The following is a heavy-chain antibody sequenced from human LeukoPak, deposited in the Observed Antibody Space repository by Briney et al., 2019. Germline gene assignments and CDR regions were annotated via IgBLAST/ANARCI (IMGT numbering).Heavy chain of an antibody. V-gene: IGHV1-69*13. CDR1: GGTFISYA. D-gene: IGHD5-12*01. CDR2: IIPIFGTA. J-gene: IGHJ4*02. CDR3: ARTSRGGYSGYDPNFDY. Sequence: SVKVSCKASGGTFISYAISWVRQAHGQGLEWRGGIIPIFGTANYAQKFQGRVTITADESTSTAYMELSSLRSEDTAVYYCARTSRGGYSGYDPNFDYWGQGTLVTVSS.